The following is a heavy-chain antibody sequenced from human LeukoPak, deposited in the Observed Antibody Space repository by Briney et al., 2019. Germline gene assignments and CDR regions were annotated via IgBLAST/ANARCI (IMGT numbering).Heavy chain of an antibody. CDR2: VKSKTDGGTA. V-gene: IGHV3-15*01. CDR3: TTGVAAAGVSF. CDR1: GFTFNNAW. Sequence: GGSLRLSCAASGFTFNNAWMSWVRQAPGKGLEWVGRVKSKTDGGTADYAAPVKGTFTISRDDSKNTLYLQMNSLKTEDTALYYCTTGVAAAGVSFWGQGTLVTVSS. J-gene: IGHJ4*02. D-gene: IGHD6-13*01.